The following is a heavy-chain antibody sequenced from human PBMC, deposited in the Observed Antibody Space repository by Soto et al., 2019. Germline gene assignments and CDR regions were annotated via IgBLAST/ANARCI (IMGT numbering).Heavy chain of an antibody. D-gene: IGHD3-22*01. CDR2: IWYDGSNK. J-gene: IGHJ4*02. V-gene: IGHV3-33*01. CDR1: GVAGISFV. Sequence: GGSRRGRGVASGVAGISFVMQWVRQAPGKGLEWLAVIWYDGSNKYYVDSVKGRFTISRDNSKNTLYLQMNSLRAEDTAVYYYDSSGLDYWGQGTLVTVS. CDR3: DSSGLDY.